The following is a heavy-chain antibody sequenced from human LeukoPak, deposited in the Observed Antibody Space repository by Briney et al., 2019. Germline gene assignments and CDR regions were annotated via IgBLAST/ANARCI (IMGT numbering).Heavy chain of an antibody. CDR2: TWYDGSNK. Sequence: GGSLRLSCGASGFTFSSYGMHWVRQAPGKGLEWVAVTWYDGSNKYYADSVKGRFTISRDNSKNTLYLQMNSLRAEDTAVYYCARASEYGDYAYHWGQGTLVTVSS. CDR1: GFTFSSYG. J-gene: IGHJ5*02. CDR3: ARASEYGDYAYH. D-gene: IGHD4-17*01. V-gene: IGHV3-33*01.